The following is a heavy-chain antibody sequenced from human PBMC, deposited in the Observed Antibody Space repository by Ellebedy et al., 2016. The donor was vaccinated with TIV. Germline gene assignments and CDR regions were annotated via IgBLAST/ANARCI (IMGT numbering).Heavy chain of an antibody. CDR3: ARQSTGTYYRGGHYYGLDV. CDR2: VYNKGRT. D-gene: IGHD3-10*01. J-gene: IGHJ6*02. V-gene: IGHV4-59*08. Sequence: SETLSLTCTVFGDSIGTYYWSWIRQSPGKGLEWIGYVYNKGRTSYNPSLQSRVLIFADTSKNQFSLRLTSVTAADTAVYYCARQSTGTYYRGGHYYGLDVWGRGSTVNVSS. CDR1: GDSIGTYY.